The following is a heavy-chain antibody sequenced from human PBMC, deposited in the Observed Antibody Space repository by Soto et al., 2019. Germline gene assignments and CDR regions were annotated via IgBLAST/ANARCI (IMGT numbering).Heavy chain of an antibody. J-gene: IGHJ5*02. CDR1: GGSISSGDDY. CDR3: AKGGEWFGP. Sequence: SETLSLTFTVSGGSISSGDDYWNWIRQPPGKGLEWIGYIFYSGTTSYNPSLKSRITISVDTSKNQFSLKLSSVTAADTAVYYCAKGGEWFGPWGQGTLVTSPQ. CDR2: IFYSGTT. V-gene: IGHV4-30-4*01.